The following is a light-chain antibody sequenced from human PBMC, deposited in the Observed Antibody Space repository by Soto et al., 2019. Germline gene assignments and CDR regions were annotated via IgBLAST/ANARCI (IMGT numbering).Light chain of an antibody. J-gene: IGLJ3*02. Sequence: QAVVTQEPSLTVSPGGTVTLTCASNTGAVTSGYYPNWFQQKPGQAPRALIYNTNKKQSWTPARFSGSLLGGKAALTLSGVQPEDDAEYYCLLYYGGAWVFDGGTKVTVL. CDR3: LLYYGGAWV. CDR2: NTN. V-gene: IGLV7-43*01. CDR1: TGAVTSGYY.